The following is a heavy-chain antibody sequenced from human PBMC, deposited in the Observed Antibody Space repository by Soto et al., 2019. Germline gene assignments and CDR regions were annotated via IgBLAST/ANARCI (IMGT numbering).Heavy chain of an antibody. CDR2: IYWDDDK. V-gene: IGHV2-5*02. D-gene: IGHD1-1*01. J-gene: IGHJ6*02. CDR1: GFSLSTSGVG. Sequence: SGPTLVNPTRTLTLTCTFSGFSLSTSGVGVGWIRQPPGKALEWLALIYWDDDKRYSPSLKSRLTITKDTSKNQVVLTMTSVDPVDTGTYYCARAELERLTYYYGMDVWGQGITVTVSS. CDR3: ARAELERLTYYYGMDV.